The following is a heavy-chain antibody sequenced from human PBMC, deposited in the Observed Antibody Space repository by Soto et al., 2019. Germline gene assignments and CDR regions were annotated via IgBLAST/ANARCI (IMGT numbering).Heavy chain of an antibody. CDR3: ARSGGSVGAMAY. CDR2: FDPYDGDT. V-gene: IGHV1-24*01. J-gene: IGHJ4*02. Sequence: ASVKVSCKASGITFTAYGIHWVRQAPGKGLEWMGGFDPYDGDTIYAQKFQGRVTMTKDTSTSTAYMELSSLRSDDTAVYYCARSGGSVGAMAYWGQGTLVTVSS. D-gene: IGHD1-26*01. CDR1: GITFTAYG.